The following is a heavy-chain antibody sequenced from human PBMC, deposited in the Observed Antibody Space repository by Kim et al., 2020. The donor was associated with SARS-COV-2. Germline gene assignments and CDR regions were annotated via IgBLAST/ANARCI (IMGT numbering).Heavy chain of an antibody. CDR3: ATGGSGSRRNHYYGMDV. CDR2: ISAYNGNT. D-gene: IGHD3-10*01. CDR1: GYTFTSYG. Sequence: ASVKVSCKASGYTFTSYGISWVRQAPGQGLEWMGWISAYNGNTNYAQKLQGRVTMTTDTSTSTAYMELRSLRSDDTAVYYCATGGSGSRRNHYYGMDVWGQGTTVTVSS. J-gene: IGHJ6*02. V-gene: IGHV1-18*04.